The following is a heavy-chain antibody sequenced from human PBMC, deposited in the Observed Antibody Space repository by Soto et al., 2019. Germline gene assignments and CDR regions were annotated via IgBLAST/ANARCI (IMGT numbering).Heavy chain of an antibody. CDR2: IWYDGSNK. CDR3: ARDRGGYSGYEHPRQPHHYYYYYGMDV. J-gene: IGHJ6*02. V-gene: IGHV3-33*01. CDR1: GFTFSSYG. D-gene: IGHD5-12*01. Sequence: QVQLVESGGGVVQPGRSLRLSCAASGFTFSSYGMHWVRQAPGKGLEWVAVIWYDGSNKYYADSVKGRFTISRDNSKNTLYLQMNSLRAEDTAVYYCARDRGGYSGYEHPRQPHHYYYYYGMDVWGQGTTVTVSS.